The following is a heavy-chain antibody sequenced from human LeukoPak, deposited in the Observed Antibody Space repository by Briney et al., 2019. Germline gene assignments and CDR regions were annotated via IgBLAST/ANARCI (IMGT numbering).Heavy chain of an antibody. D-gene: IGHD2-15*01. J-gene: IGHJ4*02. CDR3: ARVVVAATSEPYFDY. CDR2: IYYSGST. V-gene: IGHV4-30-4*08. CDR1: GGSISSGDYY. Sequence: SQTLSLTFTVSGGSISSGDYYWSWIRQPPGKGLEWIGYIYYSGSTYYNPSLKSRVTISVDTSKNQFSLKLSSVTAADTAVYYCARVVVAATSEPYFDYWGQGTLVTVSS.